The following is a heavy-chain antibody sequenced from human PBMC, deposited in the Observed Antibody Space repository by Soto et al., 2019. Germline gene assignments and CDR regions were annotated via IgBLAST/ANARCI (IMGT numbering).Heavy chain of an antibody. CDR2: IYHSGST. Sequence: QLQLQESGSGLVKPSQTLSLTCAVSGGSISSGGDSRSWIRQPPGKGLEWIGYIYHSGSTYYNPSLKSRVTISVDRSKNQSSLKLSSVTAADTAVYYCARVRWDSSGFQVDYWGQGTLVTVSS. V-gene: IGHV4-30-2*01. CDR3: ARVRWDSSGFQVDY. CDR1: GGSISSGGDS. D-gene: IGHD3-22*01. J-gene: IGHJ4*02.